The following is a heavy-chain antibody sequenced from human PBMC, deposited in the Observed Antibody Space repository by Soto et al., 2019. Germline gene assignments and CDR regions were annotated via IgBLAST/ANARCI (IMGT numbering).Heavy chain of an antibody. CDR1: GYTFISYT. Sequence: ASVKVSCKASGYTFISYTMHWVRQAPGQRLEWMGWINAGNGNTKYSQKFQGRVTFTRDTSATTAYMELSSLTSEDTAVYYCARDRAVAVTTYYFDYWGQGTLVTVSS. D-gene: IGHD4-17*01. J-gene: IGHJ4*02. V-gene: IGHV1-3*01. CDR2: INAGNGNT. CDR3: ARDRAVAVTTYYFDY.